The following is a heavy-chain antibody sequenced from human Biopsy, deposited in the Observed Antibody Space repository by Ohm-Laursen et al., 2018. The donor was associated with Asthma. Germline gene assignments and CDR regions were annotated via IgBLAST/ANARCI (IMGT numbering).Heavy chain of an antibody. D-gene: IGHD3-10*01. CDR3: ARAVDYSHYYGIDV. J-gene: IGHJ6*02. Sequence: ASVKVSCKTSGYIFNSAGITWVRQAPGQGLEWMGWISVYNGNTKVAQKLQDRVTMITDTSTSTAYMELRSLRSDDTAVYFCARAVDYSHYYGIDVWGQGTAVTVS. CDR2: ISVYNGNT. CDR1: GYIFNSAG. V-gene: IGHV1-18*01.